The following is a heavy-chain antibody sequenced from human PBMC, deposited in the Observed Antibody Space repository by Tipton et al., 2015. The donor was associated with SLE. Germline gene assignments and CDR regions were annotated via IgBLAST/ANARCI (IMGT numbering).Heavy chain of an antibody. D-gene: IGHD6-19*01. CDR1: GFTFSSYS. Sequence: SGFTFSSYSMNWVRQAPGKGLEWVSSISSSSSYIYYADSVKGRFTISRDNAKNSLYLQMNSLRAEDTAVYYCARDRQWLVRFDYWGQGTLVTVSS. V-gene: IGHV3-21*01. CDR2: ISSSSSYI. CDR3: ARDRQWLVRFDY. J-gene: IGHJ4*02.